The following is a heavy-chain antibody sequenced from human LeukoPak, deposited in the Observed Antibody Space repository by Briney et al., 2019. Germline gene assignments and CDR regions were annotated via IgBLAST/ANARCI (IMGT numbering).Heavy chain of an antibody. CDR1: GFTFSSYG. V-gene: IGHV3-30*02. CDR2: IRYDGSNK. CDR3: AKDSIFYDILTGYEAYYFDY. Sequence: GGSLRLSCAASGFTFSSYGMHWVRQAPGKGLEWVAFIRYDGSNKYYADSVKGRFTISRDNSKNTLYLQMNSLRAEDTAVYYCAKDSIFYDILTGYEAYYFDYWGQGTLVTVSS. D-gene: IGHD3-9*01. J-gene: IGHJ4*02.